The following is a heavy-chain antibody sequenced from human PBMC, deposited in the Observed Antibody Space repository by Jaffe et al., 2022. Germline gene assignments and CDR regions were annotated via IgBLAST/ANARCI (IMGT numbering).Heavy chain of an antibody. D-gene: IGHD4-17*01. J-gene: IGHJ5*02. Sequence: QVQLVESGGDVVQPGGSLRLSCAASGFTFNSYGMHWVRQAPGKGLEWVAFIRNDAKTYYYADSVKGRFYISRDNSRNTLFLQMNSLRADDTAVYYCVKDHTLGYGDYAWGQGILVTVSS. CDR2: IRNDAKTY. CDR1: GFTFNSYG. V-gene: IGHV3-30*02. CDR3: VKDHTLGYGDYA.